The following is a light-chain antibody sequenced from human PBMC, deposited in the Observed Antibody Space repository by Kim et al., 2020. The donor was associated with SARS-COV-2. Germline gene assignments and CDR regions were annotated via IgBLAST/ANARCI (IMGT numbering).Light chain of an antibody. J-gene: IGKJ4*01. CDR3: QKYSSSPALT. CDR2: GAS. CDR1: QSVSSSY. Sequence: PGERATLSCRASQSVSSSYLAWYQQKPGQPPRLLIYGASSRATGIPDRFSGSGSGTDFTLTITRLEPEDFAVYYCQKYSSSPALTFGGGTKVDIK. V-gene: IGKV3-20*01.